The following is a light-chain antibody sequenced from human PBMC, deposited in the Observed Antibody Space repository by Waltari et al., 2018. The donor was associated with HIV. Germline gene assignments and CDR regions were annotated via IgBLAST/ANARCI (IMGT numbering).Light chain of an antibody. J-gene: IGKJ2*01. Sequence: EIVLTQSPGTLSLSPGARATLSCRASQNVNSNFLAWYQQKPGQAPRPLVYGASNRDTGIPDRFTGSGSGTDFTLTISRLEPEDFAVYYCQQYDSSVPGYTFGQGTKLEIK. CDR1: QNVNSNF. CDR3: QQYDSSVPGYT. CDR2: GAS. V-gene: IGKV3-20*01.